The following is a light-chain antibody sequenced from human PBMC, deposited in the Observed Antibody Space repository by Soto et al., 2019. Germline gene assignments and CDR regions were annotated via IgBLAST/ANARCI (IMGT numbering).Light chain of an antibody. Sequence: QSALTQPASVSGSPGPSITISCTGTSSDIGAYDYVSWFQQYSGKAPTLIIYEVRFRPSGVSSRFSGSKSGNTASLTISGLQTEDEADYYCGSYASATLIFGGGTKLTVL. CDR2: EVR. J-gene: IGLJ2*01. V-gene: IGLV2-14*03. CDR1: SSDIGAYDY. CDR3: GSYASATLI.